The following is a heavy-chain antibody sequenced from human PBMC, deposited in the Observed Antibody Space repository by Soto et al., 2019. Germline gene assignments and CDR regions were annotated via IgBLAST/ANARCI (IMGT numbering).Heavy chain of an antibody. CDR1: GGSFSSGSYY. CDR3: ARDLVTQLYYYGMDV. V-gene: IGHV4-61*01. J-gene: IGHJ6*02. D-gene: IGHD2-21*02. Sequence: SETLSLTCTVSGGSFSSGSYYWSWIRQPPGKGLEWIGYIYYSGSTNYNPSLKSRVTISVDTSKNQFSLKLSSVTAADTAVYYCARDLVTQLYYYGMDVWGHGTTVTVSS. CDR2: IYYSGST.